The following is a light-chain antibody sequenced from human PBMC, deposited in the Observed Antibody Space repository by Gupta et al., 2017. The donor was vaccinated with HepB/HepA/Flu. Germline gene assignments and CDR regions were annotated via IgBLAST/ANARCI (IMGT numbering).Light chain of an antibody. CDR1: QSISSY. CDR2: AAS. Sequence: DIQMTQSPSSLSASVGDRVTITCRARQSISSYFNWYQQKPRKAPKLRIYAASSLQSGVPSRFSGSGSGTDGTLTISSLQPEDYATYYCQQRYCTPPGVTFGPGTKVDIK. J-gene: IGKJ3*01. CDR3: QQRYCTPPGVT. V-gene: IGKV1-39*01.